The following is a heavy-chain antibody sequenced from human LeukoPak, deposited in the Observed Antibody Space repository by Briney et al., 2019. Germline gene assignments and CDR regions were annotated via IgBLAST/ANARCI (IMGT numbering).Heavy chain of an antibody. J-gene: IGHJ4*02. D-gene: IGHD2-15*01. Sequence: SETLSLTCTVSGGSISSSSYYWGWIRQPPGKGLEWIGSIYYSGSTYYNPSLKSRVTISVDTSKNQFSLKLSSVTAADTAVYYCARIRAYCSGGSCYSEPPEGYFDYWGQGTLVTVSS. V-gene: IGHV4-39*07. CDR2: IYYSGST. CDR1: GGSISSSSYY. CDR3: ARIRAYCSGGSCYSEPPEGYFDY.